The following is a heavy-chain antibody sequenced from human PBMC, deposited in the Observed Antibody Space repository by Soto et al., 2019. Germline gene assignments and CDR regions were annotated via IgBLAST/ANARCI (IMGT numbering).Heavy chain of an antibody. V-gene: IGHV3-30*18. CDR3: AKDLHGDRDGYHYGADP. Sequence: QVQVVESGGGVVQPGRSLTLSCAASGFTFSTYGMHWVRQAPGKGLEWVAIVSYDGSRKHYVDSVRGRFAISRDNSMNRLYRKLNSLRPEDTAMYYCAKDLHGDRDGYHYGADPWGQGTLVTVST. J-gene: IGHJ5*02. CDR1: GFTFSTYG. CDR2: VSYDGSRK. D-gene: IGHD4-17*01.